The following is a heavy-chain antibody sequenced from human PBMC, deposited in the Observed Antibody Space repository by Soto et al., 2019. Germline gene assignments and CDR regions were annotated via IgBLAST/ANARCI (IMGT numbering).Heavy chain of an antibody. Sequence: SETLSLTCAVSGASISGSYEWNWVRQPPGKGLEWIGKIYHSGSTNYNPSLKNRVTMSVDKSKNPFSLKMSSVTAADTAEYFCVRSLNYEFWRDGGGHYYFDYWGQGNLVTVSS. V-gene: IGHV4-4*02. D-gene: IGHD3-3*01. J-gene: IGHJ4*02. CDR1: GASISGSYE. CDR2: IYHSGST. CDR3: VRSLNYEFWRDGGGHYYFDY.